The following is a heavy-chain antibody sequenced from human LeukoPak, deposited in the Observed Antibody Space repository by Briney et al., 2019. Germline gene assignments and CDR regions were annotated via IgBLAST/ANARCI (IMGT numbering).Heavy chain of an antibody. J-gene: IGHJ4*02. Sequence: GGSLRLSCVVSGYTFSTYSMDWVRQAPGKGLEWVSSISYSSSYIFYTDSVKGRFTISRDDAKNSLFLQMNSLRAEDTAIYYCASTFPYCGGGSCALGGQGTLVTVSS. CDR2: ISYSSSYI. CDR1: GYTFSTYS. V-gene: IGHV3-21*01. CDR3: ASTFPYCGGGSCAL. D-gene: IGHD2-15*01.